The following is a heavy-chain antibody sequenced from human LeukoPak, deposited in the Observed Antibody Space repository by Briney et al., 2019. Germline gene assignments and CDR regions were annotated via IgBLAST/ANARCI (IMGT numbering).Heavy chain of an antibody. V-gene: IGHV1-2*06. CDR3: ARTPAFWSGYYHFEY. CDR2: INPNSGGT. D-gene: IGHD3-3*01. J-gene: IGHJ4*02. CDR1: GYTFTGYY. Sequence: ASVKVSCKASGYTFTGYYMHWVRQAPGQGLEWMGRINPNSGGTNYAQKFQDRVTMTRDTSLSAVYMELNRLRSDDTAVYFCARTPAFWSGYYHFEYWGQGTLVTVSS.